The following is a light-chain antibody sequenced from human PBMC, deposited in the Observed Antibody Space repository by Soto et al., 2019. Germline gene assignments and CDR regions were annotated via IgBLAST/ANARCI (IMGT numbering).Light chain of an antibody. CDR3: QQYDDYPWT. CDR2: RAS. J-gene: IGKJ1*01. Sequence: DIHMTQSPSSLSASVGDRVTITCRASQSISTWLAWFQQNPGKAPKLLIYRASSLKSGAPSRFSGTGSGTEVTLTISSLQPDDFATYYCQQYDDYPWTFGQGTKVEIK. V-gene: IGKV1-5*03. CDR1: QSISTW.